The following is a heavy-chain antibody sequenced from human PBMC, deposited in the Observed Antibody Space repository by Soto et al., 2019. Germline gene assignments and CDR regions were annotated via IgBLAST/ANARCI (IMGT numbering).Heavy chain of an antibody. D-gene: IGHD3-3*01. CDR3: VKGSGYQYYYYYYGMDV. CDR2: ISSNGGST. CDR1: GFTFSSYA. V-gene: IGHV3-64D*06. J-gene: IGHJ6*02. Sequence: PVGPLRLSCSASGFTFSSYAMHWVRQAPGKGLEYVSAISSNGGSTYYADSVKGRFTISRDNSKNTLYLQMSSLRADDTAVYYCVKGSGYQYYYYYYGMDVWGQGTTVTVSS.